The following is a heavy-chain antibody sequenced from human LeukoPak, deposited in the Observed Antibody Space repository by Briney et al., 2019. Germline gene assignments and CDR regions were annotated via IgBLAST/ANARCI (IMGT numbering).Heavy chain of an antibody. D-gene: IGHD6-13*01. J-gene: IGHJ4*02. CDR2: INPNSGDT. CDR3: ARVGIAAPFYYFDY. CDR1: GYSFTGYY. Sequence: ASVKVSCKASGYSFTGYYMHWVRQAPGQGLEWMGRINPNSGDTNSAQKFQGRVTMTRDTSIRTAYMELSRLTSDDTAVYYCARVGIAAPFYYFDYWGQGTLVTVSS. V-gene: IGHV1-2*06.